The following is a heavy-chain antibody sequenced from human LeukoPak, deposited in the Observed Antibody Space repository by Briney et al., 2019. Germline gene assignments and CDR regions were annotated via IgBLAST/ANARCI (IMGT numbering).Heavy chain of an antibody. D-gene: IGHD2-2*01. CDR2: IYYSGST. J-gene: IGHJ3*02. CDR3: APKGYCSSTSCSNDAFDI. Sequence: SETLSLTCTVSGGSISSSSYYWGWIRQPPGKGLEWIGSIYYSGSTYYNPSLKSRVTISVDTSKNQFSLKLSSVTAADTAVYYCAPKGYCSSTSCSNDAFDIWVQGTMVTVSS. CDR1: GGSISSSSYY. V-gene: IGHV4-39*01.